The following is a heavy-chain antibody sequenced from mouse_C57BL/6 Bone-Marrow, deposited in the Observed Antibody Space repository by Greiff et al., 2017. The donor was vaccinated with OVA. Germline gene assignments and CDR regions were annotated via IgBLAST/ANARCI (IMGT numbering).Heavy chain of an antibody. CDR2: ISSGSSTI. V-gene: IGHV5-17*01. Sequence: EVKVVESGGGLVKPGGSLKLSCAASGFTFSDYGMHWVRQAPEKGLEWVAYISSGSSTIYYADTVKGRFTISRDNAKNTLFLQMTSLRSEDTAMYYGARLYYYAMDYWGQGTSVTVSS. CDR3: ARLYYYAMDY. CDR1: GFTFSDYG. J-gene: IGHJ4*01.